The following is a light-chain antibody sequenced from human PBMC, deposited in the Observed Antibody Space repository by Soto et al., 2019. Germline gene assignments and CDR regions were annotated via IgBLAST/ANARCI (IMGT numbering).Light chain of an antibody. Sequence: EFVLTQSPGTLSLSPGERATLSCRASQTVRNNYLAWYQQKPGQAPRLLIYDASSRATGIPDRFSGGGAGTDFTLSISRLLPEDFEVYYCQQFSSYPRTFGGGTKVDIK. V-gene: IGKV3-20*01. CDR3: QQFSSYPRT. CDR2: DAS. J-gene: IGKJ4*01. CDR1: QTVRNNY.